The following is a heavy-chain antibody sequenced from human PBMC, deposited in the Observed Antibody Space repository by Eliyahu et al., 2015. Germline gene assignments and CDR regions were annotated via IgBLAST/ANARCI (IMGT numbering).Heavy chain of an antibody. J-gene: IGHJ6*02. CDR1: GYRFSNYW. CDR2: IYPGDXDT. CDR3: ATCRDYYSGMDV. V-gene: IGHV5-51*01. D-gene: IGHD3-10*01. Sequence: EVQLVQSGAXVKKPGEXLXISCKGSGYRFSNYWIGWVRQMPGKGLEWMGIIYPGDXDTTYSPSFQGHVTISVNTSINTAHLQWSSLKASDTAMYYCATCRDYYSGMDVWGQGTTVTVS.